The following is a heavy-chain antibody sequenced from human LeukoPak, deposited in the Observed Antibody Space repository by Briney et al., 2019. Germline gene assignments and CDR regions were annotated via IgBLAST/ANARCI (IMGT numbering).Heavy chain of an antibody. CDR2: ISSSGSTI. Sequence: GGSLRLSCAASGFTFSSYEMNWVRQAPGKGLEWVSYISSSGSTIYYADSVKGRFTISRDSAKNSLYLQMNRLRAEDTAVYYCARGEDILTGYYTFDYWGQGTLVTVSS. J-gene: IGHJ4*02. CDR1: GFTFSSYE. CDR3: ARGEDILTGYYTFDY. V-gene: IGHV3-48*03. D-gene: IGHD3-9*01.